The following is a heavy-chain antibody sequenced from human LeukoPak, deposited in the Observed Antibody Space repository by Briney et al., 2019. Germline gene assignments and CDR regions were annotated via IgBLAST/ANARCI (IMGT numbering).Heavy chain of an antibody. CDR3: ARGDIVVVPAARALDY. J-gene: IGHJ4*02. Sequence: GGSLRLSCAASGFTFSSYAISWVRQAPGKGLEWVSAISGSGGSTYYADSVKGRFTISRDNSKNTLYLQMNSLRAEDTAVYYCARGDIVVVPAARALDYWGQGTLVTVSS. CDR1: GFTFSSYA. V-gene: IGHV3-23*01. D-gene: IGHD2-2*01. CDR2: ISGSGGST.